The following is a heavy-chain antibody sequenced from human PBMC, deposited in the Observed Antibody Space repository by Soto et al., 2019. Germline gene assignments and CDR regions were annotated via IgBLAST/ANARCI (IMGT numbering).Heavy chain of an antibody. CDR2: IYHSGST. Sequence: PETLCLTCAGSGGSISSSNWWRWVRQPPGKGLEWIGEIYHSGSTNYNPSLKSRVTISVDKSKNQFSLKLSSVTAAATAVYYCAREEGSSGSNFVSWGQGTLVTVSS. J-gene: IGHJ4*02. CDR1: GGSISSSNW. CDR3: AREEGSSGSNFVS. D-gene: IGHD6-19*01. V-gene: IGHV4-4*03.